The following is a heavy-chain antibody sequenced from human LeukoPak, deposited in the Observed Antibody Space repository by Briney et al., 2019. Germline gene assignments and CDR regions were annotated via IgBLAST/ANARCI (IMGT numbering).Heavy chain of an antibody. Sequence: GGSLRLSCAASGFTFSNYAMSWVRQAPGKGLEWVSTISGSGSSAYYADSVKGRFTISRDNSENTLHLQMNSLRVEDTAVYYCAKGREPYGDSRFDYWGQGTLVTVSS. CDR3: AKGREPYGDSRFDY. D-gene: IGHD4-17*01. V-gene: IGHV3-23*01. CDR2: ISGSGSSA. J-gene: IGHJ4*02. CDR1: GFTFSNYA.